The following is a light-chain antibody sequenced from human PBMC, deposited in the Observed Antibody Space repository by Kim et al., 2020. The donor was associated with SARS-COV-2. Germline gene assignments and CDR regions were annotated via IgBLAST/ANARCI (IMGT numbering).Light chain of an antibody. CDR3: QQRSNWPPT. CDR1: QSVSSC. Sequence: LSPRQRAPLSCRASQSVSSCLAWYQQNPGQAPRLLIYDASNRATGIPARFSGSGSGTDFTLTLSSLEPEDFAVYYCQQRSNWPPTVGGGTQVDIK. V-gene: IGKV3-11*01. CDR2: DAS. J-gene: IGKJ4*01.